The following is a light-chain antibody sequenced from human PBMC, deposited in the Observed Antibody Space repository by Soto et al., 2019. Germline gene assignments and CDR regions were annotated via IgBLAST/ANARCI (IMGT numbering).Light chain of an antibody. CDR2: GAS. CDR1: QSVGSIY. J-gene: IGKJ1*01. Sequence: EIVLTQSPATLSLSPGERATISCRASQSVGSIYLAWYQQKPCQAHRLIIYGASTRATGIPARFSGSGSGTEFTLTISRLQSEDFAVYYCQQYNNWLTWTFGQGTKVDIK. CDR3: QQYNNWLTWT. V-gene: IGKV3-15*01.